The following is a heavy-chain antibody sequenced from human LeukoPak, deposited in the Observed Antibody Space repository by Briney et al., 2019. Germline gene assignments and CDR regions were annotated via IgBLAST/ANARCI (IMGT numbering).Heavy chain of an antibody. V-gene: IGHV3-30*07. CDR2: VSHDGTTA. Sequence: RGSLRLSCVASGFCLGAHAVHFGRQPPGKGLEWVAFVSHDGTTAYYSDSVKGRFAISRNNFNHTLYLQMDNLRPDDSAVYFCARGTHIIVVDATTFGIWGQGAPVTVSS. J-gene: IGHJ4*02. CDR3: ARGTHIIVVDATTFGI. CDR1: GFCLGAHA. D-gene: IGHD2-15*01.